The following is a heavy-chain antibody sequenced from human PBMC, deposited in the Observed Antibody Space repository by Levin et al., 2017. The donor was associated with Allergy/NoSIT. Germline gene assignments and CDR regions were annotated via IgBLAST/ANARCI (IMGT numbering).Heavy chain of an antibody. Sequence: GGSLRLSCAASGFSFSTRAMTWVRQAAGKGPEWVSGITGDGYDTHYADPVKGRFTISRDNSKNTLFLKMNNLRAEDTAIYYCAKGDTIFGVSRLDSWGQGTLVTVSS. J-gene: IGHJ4*02. V-gene: IGHV3-23*01. CDR2: ITGDGYDT. CDR1: GFSFSTRA. D-gene: IGHD3-3*01. CDR3: AKGDTIFGVSRLDS.